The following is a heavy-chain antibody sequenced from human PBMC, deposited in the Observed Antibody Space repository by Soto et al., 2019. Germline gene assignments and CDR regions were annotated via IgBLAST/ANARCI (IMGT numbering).Heavy chain of an antibody. V-gene: IGHV4-39*01. CDR2: IYYSGST. CDR3: ARHNRYPALNWFDP. Sequence: SETLSLTCTVSGGSISSSSYYWGWIRQPPGKGLEWIGSIYYSGSTYYNPSLKSRVTISVDTSKNQFSLKLSSVTAADTAVYYCARHNRYPALNWFDPWGQGTLVTVSS. CDR1: GGSISSSSYY. J-gene: IGHJ5*02. D-gene: IGHD2-2*02.